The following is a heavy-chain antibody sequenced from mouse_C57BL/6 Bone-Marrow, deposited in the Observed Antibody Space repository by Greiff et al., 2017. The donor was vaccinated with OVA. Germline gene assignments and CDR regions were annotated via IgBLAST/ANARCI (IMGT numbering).Heavy chain of an antibody. CDR1: GFTFSDYY. J-gene: IGHJ1*03. Sequence: EVKLMESEGGLVQPGSSMKLSCTASGFTFSDYYMAWVRQVPEKGLEWVANINYDGSSTYYLDSLKSRFIISRDNAKNILYLQMSSLKSEDTATYYCARDRRERYFDVWGTGTTVTVSS. CDR2: INYDGSST. CDR3: ARDRRERYFDV. V-gene: IGHV5-16*01.